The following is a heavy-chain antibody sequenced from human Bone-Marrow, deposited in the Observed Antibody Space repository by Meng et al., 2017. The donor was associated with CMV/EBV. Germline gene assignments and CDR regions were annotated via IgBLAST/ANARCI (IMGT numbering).Heavy chain of an antibody. Sequence: ASVKVSCKASGYIFTEHYVHWVRQAPGEGLEWMGWVNPNSGGTNYAQKFQGRVTMTRDTSISTAYMELSSLRSDDTAVYYCARDRIDWELNYGMDVWGQGTTATVSS. CDR3: ARDRIDWELNYGMDV. CDR1: GYIFTEHY. J-gene: IGHJ6*02. CDR2: VNPNSGGT. V-gene: IGHV1-2*02. D-gene: IGHD1-26*01.